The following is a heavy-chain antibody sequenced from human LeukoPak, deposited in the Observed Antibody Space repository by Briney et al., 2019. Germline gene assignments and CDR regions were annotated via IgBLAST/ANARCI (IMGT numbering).Heavy chain of an antibody. CDR1: GYTFTGYY. J-gene: IGHJ4*02. CDR2: INPNSGGT. CDR3: ARHQTVVVPAAIGY. D-gene: IGHD2-2*02. V-gene: IGHV1-2*02. Sequence: ASVKVSCKASGYTFTGYYMHWVRQAPGQGLEWMGWINPNSGGTNYAQKFQGRVTMTRDTSISTAYMELSRLRSGDTAVYYCARHQTVVVPAAIGYWGQGTLVTVSS.